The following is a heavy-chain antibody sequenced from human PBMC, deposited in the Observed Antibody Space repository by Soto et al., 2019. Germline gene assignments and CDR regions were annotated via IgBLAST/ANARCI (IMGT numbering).Heavy chain of an antibody. D-gene: IGHD3-22*01. CDR1: GGTFSSYA. J-gene: IGHJ6*02. Sequence: QVQLVQSGAEVKKPGSSVEVSCKASGGTFSSYAISWVRQAPGQGLEWMGGIIPIFGTANYAQKFQGRVTITADESTSTAYMELSSLRSEDTAVYYCAIDKVGYYDSSGYYRVSVPPDYYYGMDVWGQGTTVTVSS. V-gene: IGHV1-69*01. CDR3: AIDKVGYYDSSGYYRVSVPPDYYYGMDV. CDR2: IIPIFGTA.